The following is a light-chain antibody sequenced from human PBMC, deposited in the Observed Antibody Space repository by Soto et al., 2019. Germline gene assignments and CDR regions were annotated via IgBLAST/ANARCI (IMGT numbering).Light chain of an antibody. V-gene: IGLV2-8*01. CDR1: SSDVGGYNY. CDR2: EVS. Sequence: QSALTQPASASGSPGQSVTISCTGTSSDVGGYNYVSWYQQHPGKAPKLMIYEVSKRPSGVPDRFSGSKSGNTASLTVSGLQAEDEADYYCNSYAGRNNPHVVFGGGTKLTVL. CDR3: NSYAGRNNPHVV. J-gene: IGLJ2*01.